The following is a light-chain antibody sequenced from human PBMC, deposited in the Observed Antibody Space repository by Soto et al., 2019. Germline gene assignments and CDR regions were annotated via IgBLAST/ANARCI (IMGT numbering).Light chain of an antibody. CDR2: EVS. CDR1: SRDVGGYNY. J-gene: IGLJ2*01. Sequence: QSALTQPASVSGSPGQSITISCTGTSRDVGGYNYVSWHQQHPGKAPKVIMTEVSNRPSGVSNRFSGSKSGNTASLTISGLQAEDEADYYCSSYVNYNTFVIFGGGTKLTVL. V-gene: IGLV2-14*01. CDR3: SSYVNYNTFVI.